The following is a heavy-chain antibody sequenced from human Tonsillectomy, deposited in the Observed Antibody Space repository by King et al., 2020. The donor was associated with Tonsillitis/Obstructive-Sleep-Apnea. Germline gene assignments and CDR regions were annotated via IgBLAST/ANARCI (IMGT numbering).Heavy chain of an antibody. CDR3: ARGSGCSSSNCFIYYYYYMDV. D-gene: IGHD2-2*01. Sequence: VQLVQSGAEVKKPGASVKVSCKASGYNFISYGISWVRQAPGQGLEWMGWISGYNGNTNYAQKFQGRVTMTTDTSTSTAYMELRSLRSDDTPVYYCARGSGCSSSNCFIYYYYYMDVWGKGTTVTVSS. J-gene: IGHJ6*03. CDR2: ISGYNGNT. CDR1: GYNFISYG. V-gene: IGHV1-18*01.